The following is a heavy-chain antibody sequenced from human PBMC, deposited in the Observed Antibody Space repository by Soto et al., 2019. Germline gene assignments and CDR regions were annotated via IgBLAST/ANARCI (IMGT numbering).Heavy chain of an antibody. V-gene: IGHV1-3*01. CDR2: INAGNGNT. J-gene: IGHJ3*02. D-gene: IGHD2-2*01. Sequence: QVQFVQSGAELKKPGASVKVSCKASGYTFTNYAMHWVRQAPGQRLEGMGWINAGNGNTKYSQKFQGRVTITRDTSARTAYVELTSLRSDDTAVYYCARAGYCSSTSCSEAFEIWGQGTVVTVSS. CDR1: GYTFTNYA. CDR3: ARAGYCSSTSCSEAFEI.